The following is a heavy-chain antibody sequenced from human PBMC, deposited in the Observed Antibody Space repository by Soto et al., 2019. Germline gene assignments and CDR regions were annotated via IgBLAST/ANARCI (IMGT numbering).Heavy chain of an antibody. CDR1: GGSISSYY. Sequence: SETLSLTCTVSGGSISSYYWSWIRQPPGKGLEWIGYIYYSGSTNYNPSLKSRVTISVDTSKNQFSLKLSSVTAADTAVYYCARDLSSRGYFDYWGQGTLVTVSS. CDR2: IYYSGST. D-gene: IGHD2-15*01. J-gene: IGHJ4*02. V-gene: IGHV4-59*01. CDR3: ARDLSSRGYFDY.